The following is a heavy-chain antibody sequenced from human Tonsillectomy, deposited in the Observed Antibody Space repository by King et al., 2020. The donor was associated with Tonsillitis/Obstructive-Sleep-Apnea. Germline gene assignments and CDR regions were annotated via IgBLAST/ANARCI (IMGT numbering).Heavy chain of an antibody. J-gene: IGHJ6*02. D-gene: IGHD5-18*01. Sequence: VQLVQSGAEVKKPGSSVKVSCKASGGTFSNYAISWVRQAPGQGLEWMGRIIPFVDIANNAQKFQGRVTITADKSTSTAYMELSSLRSEDTAVYYCARVGGPYTAMVPSGMDVWGQGTTVTVSS. V-gene: IGHV1-69*04. CDR1: GGTFSNYA. CDR2: IIPFVDIA. CDR3: ARVGGPYTAMVPSGMDV.